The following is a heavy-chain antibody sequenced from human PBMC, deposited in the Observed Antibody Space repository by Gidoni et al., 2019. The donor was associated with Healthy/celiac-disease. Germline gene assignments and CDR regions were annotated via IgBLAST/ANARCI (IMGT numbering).Heavy chain of an antibody. J-gene: IGHJ4*02. Sequence: QVQLVQSGAEVKKPGSSVKVSCKASGGPFSSYAIRWVRQAPGQGLECMGGIIPIFGTANYAQKFQGRVTITADESTSTAYMELSSLRSEDTAVYYCARGPAEMATPLDYWGQGTLVTVSS. V-gene: IGHV1-69*01. D-gene: IGHD2-15*01. CDR1: GGPFSSYA. CDR2: IIPIFGTA. CDR3: ARGPAEMATPLDY.